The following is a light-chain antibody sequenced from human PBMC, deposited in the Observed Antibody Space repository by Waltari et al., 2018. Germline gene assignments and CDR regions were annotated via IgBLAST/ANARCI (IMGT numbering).Light chain of an antibody. CDR3: QVYDGYSGT. CDR1: QNVGTY. V-gene: IGKV1-5*03. CDR2: DAS. Sequence: QMTQSPSTLSASVGDRVTVTCRASQNVGTYLAWYQQKPGKAPKVLIFDASTLQSGVPSRFSGEGSGTEFTLTVSSLQPDDLATYYCQVYDGYSGTFGQGTRVEIK. J-gene: IGKJ1*01.